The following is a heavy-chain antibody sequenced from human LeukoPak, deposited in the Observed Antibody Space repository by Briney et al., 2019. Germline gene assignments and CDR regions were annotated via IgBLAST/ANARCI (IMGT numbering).Heavy chain of an antibody. CDR3: ARDQRCSSTSCYGTLDY. CDR1: EFTVSSNY. CDR2: IYSGGGT. D-gene: IGHD2-2*01. Sequence: GGSLRLSCAASEFTVSSNYMSWVRQAPGKGLEWVSTIYSGGGTYYADSVKGRFTISRDNSRNTLYLQMNSLRAEDTAVYYCARDQRCSSTSCYGTLDYWGQGTLVTVSS. J-gene: IGHJ4*02. V-gene: IGHV3-53*01.